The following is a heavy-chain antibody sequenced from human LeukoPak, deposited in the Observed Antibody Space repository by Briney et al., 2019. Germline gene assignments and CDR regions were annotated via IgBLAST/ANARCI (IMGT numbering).Heavy chain of an antibody. CDR1: GGSISSYY. CDR3: ARVWFGELLQYNWFDP. D-gene: IGHD3-10*01. J-gene: IGHJ5*02. V-gene: IGHV4-59*01. Sequence: SETLSLTCTVSGGSISSYYWSWIRQPPGKGLEWIGYIYYSGSTNYNPSLKSRVTISVDTSKNQFSLKLSSVTAADTAVYYCARVWFGELLQYNWFDPWGQGTLVTVSS. CDR2: IYYSGST.